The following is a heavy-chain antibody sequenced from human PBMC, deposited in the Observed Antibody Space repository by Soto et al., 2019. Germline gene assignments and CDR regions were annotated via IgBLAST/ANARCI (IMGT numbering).Heavy chain of an antibody. V-gene: IGHV1-18*01. D-gene: IGHD1-20*01. CDR2: ISAYNGNT. J-gene: IGHJ4*02. CDR3: ARSLTGITGRDGSCFDY. Sequence: ASVKVSCKASGYTFTSYGISWVRQAPGQGLEWMGWISAYNGNTNYARKLQGRVTMTTDTSTSTAYMELRSLRSDDTAVYYCARSLTGITGRDGSCFDYWGQGTLVTVSS. CDR1: GYTFTSYG.